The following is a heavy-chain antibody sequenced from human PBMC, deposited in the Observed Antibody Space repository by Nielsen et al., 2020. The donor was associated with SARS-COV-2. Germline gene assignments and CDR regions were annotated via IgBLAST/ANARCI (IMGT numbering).Heavy chain of an antibody. Sequence: GESLKISCAASGFSFNTHAMDWVRQAPGKGLEWVSGISGRGHKSFYADSVKGRFTISRDNSKNTVYLQMHSLRAEDTALYYCAKENFESTDYSEDAFDIWGQGTLVTVSS. CDR1: GFSFNTHA. D-gene: IGHD2-8*02. CDR3: AKENFESTDYSEDAFDI. J-gene: IGHJ3*02. V-gene: IGHV3-23*01. CDR2: ISGRGHKS.